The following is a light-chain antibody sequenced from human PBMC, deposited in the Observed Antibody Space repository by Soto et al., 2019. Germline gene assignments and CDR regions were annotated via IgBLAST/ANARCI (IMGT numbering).Light chain of an antibody. J-gene: IGKJ4*01. V-gene: IGKV3-11*01. Sequence: EIVLTQSPATLSLSPGETATLSCRASQSISRYLAWYQQKPGQAPRLLIYDASIRATGIPARFRGGGSETDFTITISSLAPEDFAIYYCQQRGTWPRVTFGGGTKVEIK. CDR1: QSISRY. CDR3: QQRGTWPRVT. CDR2: DAS.